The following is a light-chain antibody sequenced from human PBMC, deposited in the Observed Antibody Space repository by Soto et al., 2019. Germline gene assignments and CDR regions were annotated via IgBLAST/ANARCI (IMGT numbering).Light chain of an antibody. CDR3: QQYGSSPPLT. Sequence: ELVLTQSPGTLSLSPGERATLSCRASQSVSSSYLAWYQQKPGQAPRLLIYGASSRATGIPDRFSGSGSGTDFTLTISRLEPEDFAVYYCQQYGSSPPLTCGGGNKVEIK. CDR2: GAS. V-gene: IGKV3-20*01. CDR1: QSVSSSY. J-gene: IGKJ4*01.